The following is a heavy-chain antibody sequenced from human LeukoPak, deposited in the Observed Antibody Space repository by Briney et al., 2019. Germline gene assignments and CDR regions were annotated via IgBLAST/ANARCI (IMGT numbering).Heavy chain of an antibody. V-gene: IGHV3-30*03. CDR3: ARQVSDALDI. Sequence: PGGSLRLSCAASGFPFSSYSMHWVRQAPGKGLEWVAVISHVGSNEYYGDSVKGRFTISRDNSKNTLYLQMNSLRAEDTATYYCARQVSDALDIWGQGTMVIVSS. CDR1: GFPFSSYS. CDR2: ISHVGSNE. D-gene: IGHD6-6*01. J-gene: IGHJ3*02.